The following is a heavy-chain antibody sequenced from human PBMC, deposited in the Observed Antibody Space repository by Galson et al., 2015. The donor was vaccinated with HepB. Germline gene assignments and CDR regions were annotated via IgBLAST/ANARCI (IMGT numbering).Heavy chain of an antibody. CDR1: GFTFSSYA. CDR2: ISGSGGST. Sequence: SLRLSCAASGFTFSSYAMSWVRQAPGKGLEWVSAISGSGGSTYYADSVKGRFTISRDNSKNTLYLQMNSLRAEDTAVYYCAKETGVGYYYDSSGYYYDYWGQGTLVTVSS. V-gene: IGHV3-23*01. D-gene: IGHD3-22*01. J-gene: IGHJ4*02. CDR3: AKETGVGYYYDSSGYYYDY.